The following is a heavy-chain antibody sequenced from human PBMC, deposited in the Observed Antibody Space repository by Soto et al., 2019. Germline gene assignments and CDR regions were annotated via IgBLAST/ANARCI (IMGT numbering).Heavy chain of an antibody. D-gene: IGHD2-21*02. Sequence: PGGPLKFPCPCSGYSFGTYWIAWVGQMPGKGLEWMGIIYPGDSDTRYSPSFRGQATISADTSTKTAYLQWSSLKASDTAIYYCAKDAVAGDGLWLMDHWGPGTLVTVSS. CDR2: IYPGDSDT. J-gene: IGHJ4*02. CDR3: AKDAVAGDGLWLMDH. CDR1: GYSFGTYW. V-gene: IGHV5-51*01.